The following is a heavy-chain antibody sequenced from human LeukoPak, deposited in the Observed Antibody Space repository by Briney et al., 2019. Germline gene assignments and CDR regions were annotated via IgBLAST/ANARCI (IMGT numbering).Heavy chain of an antibody. J-gene: IGHJ4*02. CDR3: ARDHRYAFDN. V-gene: IGHV3-48*04. CDR1: GFTFSDYS. CDR2: VGISSGNT. D-gene: IGHD5-12*01. Sequence: GGSLRLSCAASGFTFSDYSMNWVRQAPGKGLEWISYVGISSGNTKCADSVKGRFTISGDSAKSSVFLQMNYLRVEDTAVYYCARDHRYAFDNWGQGTLVTVSS.